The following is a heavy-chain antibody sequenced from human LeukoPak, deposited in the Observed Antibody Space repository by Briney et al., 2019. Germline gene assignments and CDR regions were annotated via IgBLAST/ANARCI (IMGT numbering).Heavy chain of an antibody. V-gene: IGHV4-59*01. CDR1: GVSISSYY. Sequence: PSETLSLTCTVSGVSISSYYWSWIRQPPGKGLEWIGYIYYSGSANYNPSLKSRVTISVDTSKNQFSLKLSSVTAADTAVYYCARVSRDGYDLDYWGQGTLVTVSS. J-gene: IGHJ4*02. CDR3: ARVSRDGYDLDY. CDR2: IYYSGSA. D-gene: IGHD5-24*01.